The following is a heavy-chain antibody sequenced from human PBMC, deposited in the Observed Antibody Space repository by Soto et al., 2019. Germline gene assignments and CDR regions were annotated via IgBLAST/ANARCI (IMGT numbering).Heavy chain of an antibody. J-gene: IGHJ5*01. D-gene: IGHD2-15*01. CDR1: GDSISNLDYF. Sequence: SETLSLTCSVSGDSISNLDYFWAWIRQPPGQALEYIGYIYKSATTYYNPSFESRVAISVDTSKSQFSLNVTSVTAADTAVYFCARGRYCLAGRCFPNWFDSWGQGALVTVS. CDR2: IYKSATT. CDR3: ARGRYCLAGRCFPNWFDS. V-gene: IGHV4-30-4*01.